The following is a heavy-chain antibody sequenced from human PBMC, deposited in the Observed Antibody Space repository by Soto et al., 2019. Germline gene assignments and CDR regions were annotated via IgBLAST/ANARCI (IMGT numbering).Heavy chain of an antibody. CDR1: GFTFSDYY. J-gene: IGHJ4*02. Sequence: QVQLVESGGGLVKPGGSPRLSCAASGFTFSDYYMSWIRQAPGKGLEWISYISSGGDTMYYVDSVKGRFTISRDNAKNSLYLQMDSLGAEDTALYFCAKDHRHGSDWTERKFDSWGQGTLVTVSS. D-gene: IGHD6-19*01. CDR3: AKDHRHGSDWTERKFDS. CDR2: ISSGGDTM. V-gene: IGHV3-11*01.